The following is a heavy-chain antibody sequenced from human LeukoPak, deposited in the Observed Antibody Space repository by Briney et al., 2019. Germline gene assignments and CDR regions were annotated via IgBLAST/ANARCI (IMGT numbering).Heavy chain of an antibody. V-gene: IGHV1-18*01. CDR1: GYTFATYG. J-gene: IGHJ4*02. CDR2: ISGYNGNT. CDR3: ARSDFGGAADY. Sequence: GASVKVSCKASGYTFATYGISWVRQAPGQGLEWMGWISGYNGNTNYAQKLQGRVTMTTDTSTSTAFMELRSLRSDDTAIYYCARSDFGGAADYWGQGTLVTVS. D-gene: IGHD4-23*01.